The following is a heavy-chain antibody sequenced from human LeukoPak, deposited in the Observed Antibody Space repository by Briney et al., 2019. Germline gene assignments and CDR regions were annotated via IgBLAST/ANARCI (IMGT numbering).Heavy chain of an antibody. D-gene: IGHD5-18*01. CDR1: GGSISSYY. J-gene: IGHJ3*02. CDR2: IYSGGST. V-gene: IGHV3-53*04. CDR3: ARDRDTASGYAFDI. Sequence: ETLSLTCTVSGGSISSYYMSWVRQAPGKGLEWVSVIYSGGSTYYADSVKGRFTISRHNSKNTLYLQMNSLRAEDTAVYYCARDRDTASGYAFDIWGQGTMVTVSS.